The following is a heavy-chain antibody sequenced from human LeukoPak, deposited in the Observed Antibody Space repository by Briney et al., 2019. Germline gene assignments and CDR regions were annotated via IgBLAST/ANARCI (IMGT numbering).Heavy chain of an antibody. Sequence: PGRSLRLSCAASGFTFSSYGMHWVRQAPGKGLEWVAVIWYYGSNKYYADSVKGRFTISRDNSKNTLYLQMNSLSAEDTAVYYCARAEGYYDSSGNDAFDIWGQGTMVTVSS. CDR2: IWYYGSNK. J-gene: IGHJ3*02. CDR1: GFTFSSYG. CDR3: ARAEGYYDSSGNDAFDI. D-gene: IGHD3-22*01. V-gene: IGHV3-33*01.